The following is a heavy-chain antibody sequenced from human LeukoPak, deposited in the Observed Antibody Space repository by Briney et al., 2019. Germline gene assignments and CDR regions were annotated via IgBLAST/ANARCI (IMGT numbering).Heavy chain of an antibody. J-gene: IGHJ4*02. CDR3: ARDYCGGDCFPDY. CDR2: INPNSGDT. Sequence: ASVKVSCKTSGYTFTGYYVHWVRQAPGQGLEWMGRINPNSGDTNYAQKFQGRVTMTRDTPISTAYMELSRLRSDDTAVYYCARDYCGGDCFPDYWGQGTLVTVSS. V-gene: IGHV1-2*06. D-gene: IGHD2-21*02. CDR1: GYTFTGYY.